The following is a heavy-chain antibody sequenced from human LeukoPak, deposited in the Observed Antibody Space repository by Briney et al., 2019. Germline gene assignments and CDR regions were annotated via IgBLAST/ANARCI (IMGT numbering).Heavy chain of an antibody. D-gene: IGHD1-26*01. CDR1: GFTFSSYD. CDR3: ARVLNTRNYYYGMDV. Sequence: GGSLRLSCAASGFTFSSYDMHWVRQATGKGLEWVSAIGTAGDTYYPGSVKGRFTISRENAKNSLYLQMNSLRAGDTAVYYCARVLNTRNYYYGMDVWGQGTTVTVSS. J-gene: IGHJ6*02. V-gene: IGHV3-13*01. CDR2: IGTAGDT.